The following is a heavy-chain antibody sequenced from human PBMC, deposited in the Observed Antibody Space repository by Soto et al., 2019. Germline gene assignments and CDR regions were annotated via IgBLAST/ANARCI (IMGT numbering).Heavy chain of an antibody. V-gene: IGHV3-30*18. D-gene: IGHD3-3*01. CDR3: AKDSWSGSRSYYYYGMDV. Sequence: QVQLVESGGGVVQPGRSLRLSCAASGFTFSSYGMHWVRQAPGKGLEWVAVISYDGSNKYYADSVKGRFTISRDNSKNTLYLQMNSLRAEDTAVYYCAKDSWSGSRSYYYYGMDVWGQGTTVTVSS. CDR1: GFTFSSYG. CDR2: ISYDGSNK. J-gene: IGHJ6*02.